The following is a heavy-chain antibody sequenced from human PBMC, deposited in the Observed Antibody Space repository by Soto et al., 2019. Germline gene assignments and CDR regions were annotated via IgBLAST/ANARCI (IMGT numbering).Heavy chain of an antibody. V-gene: IGHV3-23*01. Sequence: GGFLRLSCAASGFTFSTYAMSWVRQAPGKGLEWVSLLSGSGGSTYYADSVKGRFTISRDNSKNTLYLQMNSLRAEDTAVYFCAKANPLQLWTPYYFDYWGQGTLVTVSS. CDR1: GFTFSTYA. J-gene: IGHJ4*02. CDR2: LSGSGGST. D-gene: IGHD5-18*01. CDR3: AKANPLQLWTPYYFDY.